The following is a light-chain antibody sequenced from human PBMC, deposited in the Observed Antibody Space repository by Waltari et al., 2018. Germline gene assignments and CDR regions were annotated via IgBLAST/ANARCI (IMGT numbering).Light chain of an antibody. Sequence: EIVLTQSPCTLSLSPGERATISCRASQSISKDLAWYQQKPGQAPRLLIYHASSRAAGIPDRFSGSGSGTDFSLSISRLEPEDFAVYYCQHYESLPVTFGQGTKVEIK. CDR1: QSISKD. J-gene: IGKJ1*01. CDR3: QHYESLPVT. CDR2: HAS. V-gene: IGKV3-20*01.